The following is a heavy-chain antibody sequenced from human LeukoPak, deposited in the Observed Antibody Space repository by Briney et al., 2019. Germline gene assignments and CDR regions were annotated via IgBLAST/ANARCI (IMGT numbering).Heavy chain of an antibody. CDR3: AKRYYSDTSGYLGSLDY. CDR1: GFTFSSHA. J-gene: IGHJ4*02. CDR2: ISGNDGST. D-gene: IGHD3-22*01. Sequence: QTGGSLRLSCAASGFTFSSHAMIWVRQAPGKGLEWVSAISGNDGSTFYADSVEGRFAISRDNSKNTLYLQMNSLRAEDTAIYYCAKRYYSDTSGYLGSLDYWGQGTLVTVSS. V-gene: IGHV3-23*01.